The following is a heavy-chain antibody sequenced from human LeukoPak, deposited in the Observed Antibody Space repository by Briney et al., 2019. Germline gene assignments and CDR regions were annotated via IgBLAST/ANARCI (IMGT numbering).Heavy chain of an antibody. J-gene: IGHJ5*02. CDR1: GDSVSSNSAA. CDR3: ARGTATASYPINWFDP. V-gene: IGHV6-1*01. CDR2: TYYRSKWYN. Sequence: TLSLTCAISGDSVSSNSAAWNWIRQSPSRGLEWLGRTYYRSKWYNDYPISVKSRITINPDTSKNQFSLHLNSVTPGDTAVYYCARGTATASYPINWFDPWGQGILVTVSS. D-gene: IGHD1-14*01.